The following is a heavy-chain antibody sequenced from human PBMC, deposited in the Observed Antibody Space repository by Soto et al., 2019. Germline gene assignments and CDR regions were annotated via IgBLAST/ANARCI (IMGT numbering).Heavy chain of an antibody. CDR3: ARSFGALFDH. Sequence: PSETLSLTCAVYGGSFSGYYWSWIRQPPGKGLEWIGEINHSGSTNYNPSLKSRVTISVDTSKNQFSLKLSSVTAADTAVYYCARSFGALFDHWGQGTLVTVSS. CDR1: GGSFSGYY. CDR2: INHSGST. D-gene: IGHD3-10*01. V-gene: IGHV4-34*01. J-gene: IGHJ4*02.